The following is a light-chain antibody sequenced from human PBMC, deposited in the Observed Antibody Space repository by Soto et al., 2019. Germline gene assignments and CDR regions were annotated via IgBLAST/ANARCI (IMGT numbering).Light chain of an antibody. Sequence: EIVMTQSPATLSVSPGERATLSCRASQSVCSNLAWYQQQPAQAPRLLIYCASTSATGIPARFSGSGSGTEFTLTISSLQSEDFAIYFCQQYNNWPPDRTFGQGTKVEIK. CDR3: QQYNNWPPDRT. J-gene: IGKJ1*01. CDR1: QSVCSN. V-gene: IGKV3-15*01. CDR2: CAS.